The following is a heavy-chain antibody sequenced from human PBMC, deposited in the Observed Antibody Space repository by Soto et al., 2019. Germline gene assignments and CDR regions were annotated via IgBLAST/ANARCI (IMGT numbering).Heavy chain of an antibody. CDR1: GFTFSSYA. Sequence: EVQLLESGGGLVQPGGSLRLSCAASGFTFSSYAMSWVRQAPGKGLEWVSAISGSGGITYYADSVKGRFPISRDNSKNTLYLQMNSLRAEDTAVYYCAKDPQELSIVVVVDWGQGTLVTVSS. V-gene: IGHV3-23*01. D-gene: IGHD2-15*01. CDR3: AKDPQELSIVVVVD. J-gene: IGHJ4*02. CDR2: ISGSGGIT.